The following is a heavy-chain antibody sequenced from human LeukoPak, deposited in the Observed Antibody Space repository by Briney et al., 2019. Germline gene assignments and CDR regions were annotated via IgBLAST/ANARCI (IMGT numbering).Heavy chain of an antibody. J-gene: IGHJ3*02. CDR2: ITSSGSKI. CDR1: GFTFSSYS. D-gene: IGHD2-2*01. V-gene: IGHV3-48*01. CDR3: ARDGSELGIVVVPAADDAFDI. Sequence: GGSLRLSCAASGFTFSSYSMNWVRQAPGKGLECVAFITSSGSKIYYADSVKGRFTISRDNGKNSLYLQMNSLRAEDTAVYYCARDGSELGIVVVPAADDAFDIWGQGTMVTVSS.